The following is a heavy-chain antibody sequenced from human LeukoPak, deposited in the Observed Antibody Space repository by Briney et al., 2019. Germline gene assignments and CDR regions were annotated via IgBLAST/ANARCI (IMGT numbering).Heavy chain of an antibody. CDR2: IGGNGVNT. J-gene: IGHJ4*02. CDR1: GFPFSTYA. CDR3: ALWGGLYGSSWIDYYFDY. V-gene: IGHV3-23*01. D-gene: IGHD2-15*01. Sequence: GGSLRLSCAASGFPFSTYAMIWVRQAPGKGLEWVSGIGGNGVNTYYADSVKGRFTISRDNSKNTLYLQMNSLRVEDTAVYYCALWGGLYGSSWIDYYFDYWGQGALVTVSS.